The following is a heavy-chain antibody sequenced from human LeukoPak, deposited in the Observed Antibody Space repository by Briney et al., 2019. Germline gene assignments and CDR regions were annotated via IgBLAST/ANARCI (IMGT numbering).Heavy chain of an antibody. D-gene: IGHD3-3*01. V-gene: IGHV1-24*01. Sequence: VASVTVPCTVSGYTLTELSMHWVRQAPGKGLEWMGGFDPEDGETIYAQKFQGRVTMTEDTSTDTAYMELSSLRSEDTAVYYCATGEGDFSPYGMDVWGQGTTVTVSS. CDR2: FDPEDGET. CDR3: ATGEGDFSPYGMDV. J-gene: IGHJ6*02. CDR1: GYTLTELS.